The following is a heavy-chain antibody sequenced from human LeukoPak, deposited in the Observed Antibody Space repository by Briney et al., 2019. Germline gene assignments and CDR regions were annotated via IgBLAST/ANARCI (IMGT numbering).Heavy chain of an antibody. V-gene: IGHV3-48*01. J-gene: IGHJ5*02. CDR1: GFTFSSYS. CDR2: ISSSSSTI. D-gene: IGHD1-1*01. CDR3: ARGLDRGPERCWFDP. Sequence: GGSLRLSCAASGFTFSSYSMNWVRQAPGKGLEWVSYISSSSSTIYYADSVKGRFTISRDNAKNSLYLQMNSLRAEDTAVYYCARGLDRGPERCWFDPWGQGTLVTVSS.